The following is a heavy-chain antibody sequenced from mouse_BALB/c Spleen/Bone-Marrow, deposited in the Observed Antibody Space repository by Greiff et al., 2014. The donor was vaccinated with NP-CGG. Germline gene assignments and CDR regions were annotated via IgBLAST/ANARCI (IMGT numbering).Heavy chain of an antibody. J-gene: IGHJ4*01. Sequence: VQLQQSGPELVKPRASVRISRKASGYTFTSYYIHWVKQRPGQGLEWIGWIYPGNVNTKYNEKFKGKATLTADKSSSTAYMQLSSLTSEDSAVYFCARLGRDYAMNYWGQGTSVTVSS. CDR1: GYTFTSYY. V-gene: IGHV1S56*01. CDR2: IYPGNVNT. CDR3: ARLGRDYAMNY. D-gene: IGHD4-1*01.